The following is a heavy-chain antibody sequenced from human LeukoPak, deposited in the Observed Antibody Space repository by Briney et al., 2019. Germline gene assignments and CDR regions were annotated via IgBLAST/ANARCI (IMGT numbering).Heavy chain of an antibody. D-gene: IGHD6-19*01. CDR1: GFTFSSYS. J-gene: IGHJ4*02. V-gene: IGHV3-74*01. Sequence: PGGSLRLSCAASGFTFSSYSMNWVRQTPGKGLVWVSRINSDASVTTYADSVKGRFTISRDNAKNTLYLQMNSLRAKDTAVYYCARVTAVAGTSVGVDAWGQGILVTVS. CDR2: INSDASVT. CDR3: ARVTAVAGTSVGVDA.